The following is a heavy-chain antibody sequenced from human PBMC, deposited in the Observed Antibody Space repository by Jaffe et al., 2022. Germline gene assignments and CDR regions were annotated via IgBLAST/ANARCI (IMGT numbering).Heavy chain of an antibody. V-gene: IGHV4-39*01. CDR2: MYYSGST. D-gene: IGHD6-19*01. CDR1: GDSISTSSYY. CDR3: AIHSPYSSGYNSYFYYYMDV. Sequence: QLQLQESGPGLVKPSETLSLTCTVSGDSISTSSYYWGWIRQPPGKGLEWIGSMYYSGSTYYNPSLKSRVTISVDTSKNQFSLKVSSVTAADTAVYYCAIHSPYSSGYNSYFYYYMDVWGKGTTVTVSS. J-gene: IGHJ6*03.